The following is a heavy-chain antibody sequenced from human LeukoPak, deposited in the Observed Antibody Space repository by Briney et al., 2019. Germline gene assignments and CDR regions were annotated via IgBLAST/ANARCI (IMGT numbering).Heavy chain of an antibody. CDR1: GFTFSSYA. V-gene: IGHV3-30*14. D-gene: IGHD3-22*01. J-gene: IGHJ4*02. CDR3: AREGNYYDSSGYWALDY. CDR2: ISYDGSNK. Sequence: PGGSLRLSCAASGFTFSSYAMHWVRQAPGKGLEWVAVISYDGSNKYYADSVKGRFTISRDNSKNTLYLQMNSLRAEDTAVYYCAREGNYYDSSGYWALDYWGQGTLVTVSS.